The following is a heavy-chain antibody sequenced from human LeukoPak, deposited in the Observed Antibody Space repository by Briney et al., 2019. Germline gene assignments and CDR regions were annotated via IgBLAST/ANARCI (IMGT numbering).Heavy chain of an antibody. D-gene: IGHD2-2*01. CDR2: ISSSGSTI. Sequence: PGGSLRLSCAASGFTFSSYEMNWVRQAPGKGLEWVSYISSSGSTIYYADSVKGRFTISRDNAKNSLYLQMNSLRAEDTAVYYCARANLGYCSSTSCLNQERQSYYYYYMDVWGKGTTVTVSS. CDR1: GFTFSSYE. J-gene: IGHJ6*03. CDR3: ARANLGYCSSTSCLNQERQSYYYYYMDV. V-gene: IGHV3-48*03.